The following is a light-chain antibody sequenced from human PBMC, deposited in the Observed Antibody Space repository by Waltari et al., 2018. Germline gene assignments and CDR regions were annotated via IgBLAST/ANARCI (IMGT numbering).Light chain of an antibody. CDR2: TAS. CDR3: QQSYSTPHT. J-gene: IGKJ1*01. CDR1: QTISSY. Sequence: DIQMTQSPSSLSASVGDRVTITCRASQTISSYVNWYQQKSGTAPKLLVYTASSLQGGVPSMFSGSGSGTEFTRSISSLQPDDFATYYCQQSYSTPHTFGQGTKVEVK. V-gene: IGKV1-39*01.